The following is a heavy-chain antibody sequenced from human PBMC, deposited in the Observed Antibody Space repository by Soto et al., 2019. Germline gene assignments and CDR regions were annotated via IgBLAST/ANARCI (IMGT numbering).Heavy chain of an antibody. J-gene: IGHJ4*02. CDR1: GFTFSSYA. Sequence: GGSLRLSCAASGFTFSSYAMSWVRQAPGKGLEWVSAISGSGGSTYYADSVKGRFTISRDNSKNTLYLQMNSLRAEDTAVYYCAKDLADMDIVVAFDYWCQGTLVTVSS. D-gene: IGHD2-15*01. CDR2: ISGSGGST. V-gene: IGHV3-23*01. CDR3: AKDLADMDIVVAFDY.